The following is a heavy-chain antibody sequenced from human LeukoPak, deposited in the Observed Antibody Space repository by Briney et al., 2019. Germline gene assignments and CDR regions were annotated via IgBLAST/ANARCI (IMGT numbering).Heavy chain of an antibody. J-gene: IGHJ4*02. V-gene: IGHV5-51*01. Sequence: GESLKISCKGSGYSFTSYWIGWVRQMPGKGLEWMGIIYPGDSDTRYSPSFQGQVTISADKSISTAYQQWSSLKASDTAVYYCARDLQYSSGWYDYWGQGTLVTVSS. CDR3: ARDLQYSSGWYDY. D-gene: IGHD6-19*01. CDR1: GYSFTSYW. CDR2: IYPGDSDT.